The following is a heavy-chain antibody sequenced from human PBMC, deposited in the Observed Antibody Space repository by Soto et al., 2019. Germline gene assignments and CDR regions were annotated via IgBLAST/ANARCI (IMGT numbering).Heavy chain of an antibody. CDR1: GFTFSSFA. Sequence: GVPLRLSCAASGFTFSSFAMTWVRQAPGEGLEWVSSISSGGETTYYSDSVKGRFTISRDSSKNTVYLQMSGLRAEDTAIYFCVKDWTGNKCPCMVVWGQGTTVTVSS. J-gene: IGHJ6*02. D-gene: IGHD2-2*01. V-gene: IGHV3-23*01. CDR2: ISSGGETT. CDR3: VKDWTGNKCPCMVV.